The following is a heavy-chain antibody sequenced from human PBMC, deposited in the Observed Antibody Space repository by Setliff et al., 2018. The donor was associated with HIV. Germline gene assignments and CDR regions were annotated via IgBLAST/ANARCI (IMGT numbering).Heavy chain of an antibody. Sequence: PSETLSLTCTVSGDSITNDDYYWGWIRQPPGKGLEWIAIIHYNGRTYYDPSLKSRVTIFVDTSKTQFYLKLRSVTASDTAVYYCARYTSKVDWFDPWGQGTLGTVSS. V-gene: IGHV4-39*01. J-gene: IGHJ5*02. CDR3: ARYTSKVDWFDP. CDR2: IHYNGRT. D-gene: IGHD2-2*02. CDR1: GDSITNDDYY.